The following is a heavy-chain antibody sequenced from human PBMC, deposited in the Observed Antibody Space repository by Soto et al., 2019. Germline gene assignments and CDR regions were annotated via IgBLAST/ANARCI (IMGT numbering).Heavy chain of an antibody. CDR2: VNPIVGMS. V-gene: IGHV1-69*02. J-gene: IGHJ4*02. CDR3: ATSYGSGSTHFDS. CDR1: GGTFNSYT. Sequence: QAQLVQSGAEVKKPGSSVKVSCTASGGTFNSYTLNWVRQAPGQRLEWVGRVNPIVGMSDSASKFQGRVTMTADRSTSKAYMDLTGLKSEDTAVYYCATSYGSGSTHFDSWGQGTLVTVSS. D-gene: IGHD3-10*01.